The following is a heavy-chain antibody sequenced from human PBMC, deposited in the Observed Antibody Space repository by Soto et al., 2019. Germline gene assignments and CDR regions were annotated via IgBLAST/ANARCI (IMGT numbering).Heavy chain of an antibody. CDR3: ALTGGQQLAALGMDV. CDR2: TYYRSKWYN. J-gene: IGHJ6*02. V-gene: IGHV6-1*01. D-gene: IGHD6-13*01. Sequence: SQTLSLTCVISGDSVSSNSAAWNWIRQSLSRGLEWLGRTYYRSKWYNDYAVSVKSRITINPDTSKNQFSLQLNSVTPEDTAVYYCALTGGQQLAALGMDVWGQGTTVTVSS. CDR1: GDSVSSNSAA.